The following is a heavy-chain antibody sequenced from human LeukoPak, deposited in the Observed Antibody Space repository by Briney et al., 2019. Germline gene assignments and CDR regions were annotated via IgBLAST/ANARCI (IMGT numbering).Heavy chain of an antibody. J-gene: IGHJ4*02. V-gene: IGHV3-23*01. CDR3: VKHRSNTWSFDY. CDR1: GFTFSSYA. CDR2: ISGSGGST. Sequence: GGSLRLSCAASGFTFSSYAMSWARQAPGKGLEWVSAISGSGGSTYYADSVKGRFTISRDNSKNPLYLQLTSLRAEDTAVYFCVKHRSNTWSFDYWGQGTVVTVSS. D-gene: IGHD6-13*01.